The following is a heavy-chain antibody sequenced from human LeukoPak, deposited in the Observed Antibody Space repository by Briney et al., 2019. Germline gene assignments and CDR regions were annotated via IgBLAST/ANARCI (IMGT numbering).Heavy chain of an antibody. J-gene: IGHJ4*02. Sequence: KSSETLSLTCTVSGGSISSGDYYWSWIRQPPGKGLEWIGYIYYSGSTYYNPSLKSRVTISVDTSKNQFSLKLSSVTAADTAVYYCARGKWELLVDYWGQGTLVTVSS. CDR1: GGSISSGDYY. CDR3: ARGKWELLVDY. D-gene: IGHD1-26*01. CDR2: IYYSGST. V-gene: IGHV4-30-4*01.